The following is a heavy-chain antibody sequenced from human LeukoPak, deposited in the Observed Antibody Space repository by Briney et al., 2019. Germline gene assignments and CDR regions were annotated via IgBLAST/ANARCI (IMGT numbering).Heavy chain of an antibody. CDR2: IYYSGST. V-gene: IGHV4-39*07. D-gene: IGHD1-26*01. CDR1: GGSISSSSYY. J-gene: IGHJ6*03. CDR3: ARGGPIVYYSYYMDV. Sequence: SETLSLTCTVSGGSISSSSYYWGWIRQPPGKGLEWIGSIYYSGSTYYNPSLKSRVTISVDTSKNQFSLKLSSVTAADTAVYYCARGGPIVYYSYYMDVWGKGTTVTVSS.